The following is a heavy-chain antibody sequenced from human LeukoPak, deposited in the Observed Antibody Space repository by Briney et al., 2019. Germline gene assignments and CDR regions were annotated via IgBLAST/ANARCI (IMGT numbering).Heavy chain of an antibody. D-gene: IGHD4-11*01. J-gene: IGHJ6*03. Sequence: SETLSLTCTVSGGSISGYNYYWGWIRQPPGKGLEWIGSSHYSGSTSYTPSLKSRVTISVDTSMNQFSLKLTSETAADTAVYYCARVAAPTYYFYYYMDVWGKGTTVTVSS. CDR1: GGSISGYNYY. CDR3: ARVAAPTYYFYYYMDV. V-gene: IGHV4-39*07. CDR2: SHYSGST.